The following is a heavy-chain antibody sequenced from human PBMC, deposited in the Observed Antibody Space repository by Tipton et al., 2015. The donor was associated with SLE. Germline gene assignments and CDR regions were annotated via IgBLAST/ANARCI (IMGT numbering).Heavy chain of an antibody. CDR2: INHSGST. CDR3: ATSYSSSSHYFDY. Sequence: TLSLTCAVYGGSFSGYYWSWIRQPPGKGLEWIGEINHSGSTNYNPSLKSRVTISVDTSKNQFSLKLSSVTAADTAVYYCATSYSSSSHYFDYWGQGTLVTVSS. D-gene: IGHD6-6*01. V-gene: IGHV4-34*01. J-gene: IGHJ4*02. CDR1: GGSFSGYY.